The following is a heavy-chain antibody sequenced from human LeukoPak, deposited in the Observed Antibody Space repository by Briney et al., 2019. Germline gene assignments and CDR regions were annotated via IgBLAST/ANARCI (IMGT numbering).Heavy chain of an antibody. CDR3: ARWGDLYCTNGVCSPYNWFDP. CDR1: GDSIISSSYY. CDR2: IYYSGST. V-gene: IGHV4-39*01. J-gene: IGHJ5*02. D-gene: IGHD2-8*01. Sequence: SETLSLTCTVSGDSIISSSYYWDWIRQPPGKGLEWIGSIYYSGSTYYNPSLKSRVTISVDTSKNQFSLKLSSVTAADTAVYYCARWGDLYCTNGVCSPYNWFDPWGQGTLVTVSS.